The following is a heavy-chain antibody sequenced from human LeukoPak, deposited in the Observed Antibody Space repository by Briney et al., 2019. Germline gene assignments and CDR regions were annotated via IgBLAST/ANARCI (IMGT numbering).Heavy chain of an antibody. V-gene: IGHV4-59*01. CDR1: GGSISSYY. D-gene: IGHD3-22*01. CDR3: ASERAPMYDSSGLLASFDY. CDR2: IYYSGST. J-gene: IGHJ4*02. Sequence: SETLSLTYTVSGGSISSYYWSWIRRPPGKGLEWIGYIYYSGSTNYNPSLKSRVTISVDTSKNQFSLKLSSVTAADTAVYYCASERAPMYDSSGLLASFDYWGQGTLVTVSS.